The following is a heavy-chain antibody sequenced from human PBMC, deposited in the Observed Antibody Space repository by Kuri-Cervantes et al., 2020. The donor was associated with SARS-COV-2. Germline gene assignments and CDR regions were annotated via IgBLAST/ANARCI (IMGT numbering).Heavy chain of an antibody. Sequence: SETLSLTCAVYGGSFSGYYWSWIRQPPGKGLEWIGEINHSGSTNYNPSLKSRVTISVDTSKNQFSLKLSSVTAADTAVYYCAGTTKGLRFPYYYYYYGMDVWGQGTTVTVSS. CDR1: GGSFSGYY. V-gene: IGHV4-34*01. CDR3: AGTTKGLRFPYYYYYYGMDV. CDR2: INHSGST. D-gene: IGHD3-3*01. J-gene: IGHJ6*02.